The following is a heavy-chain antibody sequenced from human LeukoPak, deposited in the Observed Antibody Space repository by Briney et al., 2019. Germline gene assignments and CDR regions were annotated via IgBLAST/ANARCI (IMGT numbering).Heavy chain of an antibody. D-gene: IGHD3-3*01. CDR1: GGSISSYY. Sequence: SETLSLTCTVSGGSISSYYWSGIRQPPGKGLEWIGYIYYSGSTNYNPSLKSRVTISVDTSKNQFSLRLSSVTAADTAVYYCARGGGTIFGVVIDRFDPWGQGTLVTVSS. CDR2: IYYSGST. V-gene: IGHV4-59*01. CDR3: ARGGGTIFGVVIDRFDP. J-gene: IGHJ5*02.